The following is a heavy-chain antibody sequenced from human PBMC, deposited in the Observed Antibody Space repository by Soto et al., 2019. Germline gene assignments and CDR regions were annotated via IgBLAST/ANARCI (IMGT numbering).Heavy chain of an antibody. J-gene: IGHJ4*02. V-gene: IGHV3-64D*06. CDR2: ISSNGGST. CDR1: GFTFSSYY. Sequence: GGLRRSGSVSGFTFSSYYMHWVRQAPGKGLEYAASISSNGGSTYYADSVKGRFTISRDNSKNTLYLQMSSLRIEDTAVYYCVKDRCVDYWGQGTLVTVSS. CDR3: VKDRCVDY. D-gene: IGHD2-8*01.